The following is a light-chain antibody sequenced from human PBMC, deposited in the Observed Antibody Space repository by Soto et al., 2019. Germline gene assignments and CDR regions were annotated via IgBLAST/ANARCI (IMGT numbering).Light chain of an antibody. CDR2: WAS. V-gene: IGKV4-1*01. J-gene: IGKJ2*02. CDR1: QNVLSSSNNRNY. CDR3: QQYFISPCT. Sequence: DIVMAQSPDSLAVSLGERATINCKSSQNVLSSSNNRNYLAWYRQKPGQPPELLIYWASTRESGVPDRFSGGGSGTDFTLTISSLKAEDVAFYYCQQYFISPCTFGQGTKLEIK.